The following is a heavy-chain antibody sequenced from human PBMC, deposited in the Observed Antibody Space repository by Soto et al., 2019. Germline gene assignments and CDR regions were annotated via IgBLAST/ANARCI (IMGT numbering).Heavy chain of an antibody. V-gene: IGHV4-39*01. CDR2: IYYIGST. J-gene: IGHJ4*02. CDR1: GGSISSSSYY. Sequence: QLQLQESGPGLVKPSETLSLTCTVSGGSISSSSYYWGWIRQPPGKALEWIGSIYYIGSTNYNPSINSIVTISLDTSKIQFSRKLRSMTAEHTTKYYCARLAIADYYDSSGYYGFDYWGQGTLVTVSS. CDR3: ARLAIADYYDSSGYYGFDY. D-gene: IGHD3-22*01.